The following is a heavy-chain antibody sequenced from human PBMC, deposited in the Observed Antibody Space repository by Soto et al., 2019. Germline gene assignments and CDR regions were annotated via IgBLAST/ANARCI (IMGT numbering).Heavy chain of an antibody. J-gene: IGHJ6*02. CDR3: ARVCYDYVWGSYRSTGGMDV. Sequence: SETLSLTCTVSGGSVSSGSSYWSWIRQSPGKELEWIGYIYYSGSTSYNPSLKSRVTMSVDTSKNQFSLRLNSVTAADTAVYYCARVCYDYVWGSYRSTGGMDVWGQGTTVTVSS. V-gene: IGHV4-61*01. CDR1: GGSVSSGSSY. CDR2: IYYSGST. D-gene: IGHD3-16*02.